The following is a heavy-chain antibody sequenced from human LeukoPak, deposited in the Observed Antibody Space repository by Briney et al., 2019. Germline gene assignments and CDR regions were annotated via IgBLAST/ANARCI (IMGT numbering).Heavy chain of an antibody. D-gene: IGHD4-23*01. CDR2: ISSSSYYI. V-gene: IGHV3-21*01. Sequence: EGSLRLSCTASGFTFSTYTINWVRQAPGKGLEWVSSISSSSYYIYYADSVKGRFTISRDNAKNSLYLQMNSLRAEDTAMYYCARDIYGGSSPFDYWGQGTLVTVSS. CDR1: GFTFSTYT. J-gene: IGHJ4*02. CDR3: ARDIYGGSSPFDY.